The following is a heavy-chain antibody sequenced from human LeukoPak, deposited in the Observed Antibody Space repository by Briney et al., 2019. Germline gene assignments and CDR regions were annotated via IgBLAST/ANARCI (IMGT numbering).Heavy chain of an antibody. D-gene: IGHD6-19*01. CDR1: GFIFSNDW. CDR3: TTGGNVLVAGTRAFDI. Sequence: GGSRRLSCAASGFIFSNDWMNWVRQAPGKGLEWVGRVKSNVDGGARDYAEFVKGRFTISRDDSKNTLYLQMNSLKTEDTAVYYCTTGGNVLVAGTRAFDIWGQGTLVTVSS. CDR2: VKSNVDGGAR. J-gene: IGHJ3*02. V-gene: IGHV3-15*07.